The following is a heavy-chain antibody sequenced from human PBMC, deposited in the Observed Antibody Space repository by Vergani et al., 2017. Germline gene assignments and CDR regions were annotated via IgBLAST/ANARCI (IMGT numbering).Heavy chain of an antibody. CDR2: IYYSGST. D-gene: IGHD6-19*01. J-gene: IGHJ4*02. CDR3: ARHVLGGWSDY. CDR1: GGSISSSSYY. V-gene: IGHV4-39*01. Sequence: QLQLQESGPGLVKPSETLSLTCTVSGGSISSSSYYWGWIRQPPGKGLEWIGSIYYSGSTYYNPSLKSRVTISVDTSKNQFSLKLSSVTAADTAVYYCARHVLGGWSDYWGQGTLVTVSS.